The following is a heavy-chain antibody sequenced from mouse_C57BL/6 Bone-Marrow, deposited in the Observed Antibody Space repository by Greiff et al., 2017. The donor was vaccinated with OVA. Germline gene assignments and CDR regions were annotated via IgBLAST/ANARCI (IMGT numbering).Heavy chain of an antibody. D-gene: IGHD1-1*01. CDR2: IYPANDNT. V-gene: IGHV14-3*01. Sequence: EVQLQQSVAELVRPGASVKLSCTASGFNIKNTYMHWVKQRPEQGLEWIGRIYPANDNTKYAPKFQGKATMTADTSSNTAYLQLNSLSSEDTAVECGARGNYGSSFCAMDYWGQGTPVTVSA. J-gene: IGHJ4*01. CDR1: GFNIKNTY. CDR3: ARGNYGSSFCAMDY.